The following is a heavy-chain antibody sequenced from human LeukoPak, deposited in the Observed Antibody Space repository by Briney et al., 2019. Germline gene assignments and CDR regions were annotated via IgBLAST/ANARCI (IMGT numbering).Heavy chain of an antibody. CDR1: GFTFSSYA. J-gene: IGHJ4*02. CDR2: ISGSGGST. CDR3: AKAWTMIVVVSSFDY. V-gene: IGHV3-23*01. D-gene: IGHD3-22*01. Sequence: GGSLRLSCAASGFTFSSYAMSWVRQAPGKGLEWVSAISGSGGSTYYADSVKGRFTISRDNSKNTLYLQMNSLRAEDTAVYYCAKAWTMIVVVSSFDYWGQGTLVTVPS.